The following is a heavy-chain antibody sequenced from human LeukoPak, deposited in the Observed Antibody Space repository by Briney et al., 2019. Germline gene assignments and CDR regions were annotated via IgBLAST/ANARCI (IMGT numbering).Heavy chain of an antibody. V-gene: IGHV4-39*01. CDR3: ARHVPAIVVVTAILGYHDY. Sequence: SETLSLTCTVSGGSISSSSYYWGWIRRPPGKGLEWIGSIYYSGSTYYNPSLKSRVTISVDTSKNQFSLKLSSVTAADTAVYYCARHVPAIVVVTAILGYHDYWGQGTLVTVSS. CDR1: GGSISSSSYY. D-gene: IGHD2-21*02. CDR2: IYYSGST. J-gene: IGHJ4*02.